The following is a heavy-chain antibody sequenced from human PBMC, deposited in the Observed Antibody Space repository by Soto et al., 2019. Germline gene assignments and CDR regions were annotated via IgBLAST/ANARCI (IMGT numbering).Heavy chain of an antibody. J-gene: IGHJ5*02. CDR2: IYSGGST. D-gene: IGHD2-15*01. CDR1: GFTVSSNY. CDR3: ARGPRAGYCSCGSCYVNWFDP. Sequence: GGSLRLSCAASGFTVSSNYMSWVRQAPGKGLEWVSVIYSGGSTYSADSVKGRFTISRHNSTNTLYLQMNSLRDEDTAVYYCARGPRAGYCSCGSCYVNWFDPVGQGALVTVFS. V-gene: IGHV3-53*04.